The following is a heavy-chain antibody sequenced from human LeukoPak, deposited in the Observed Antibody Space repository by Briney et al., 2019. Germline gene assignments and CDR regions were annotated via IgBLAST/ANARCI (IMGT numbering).Heavy chain of an antibody. CDR2: FDPEDGET. D-gene: IGHD4-17*01. CDR3: AITYTVTPIKHGMDV. V-gene: IGHV1-24*01. CDR1: GYTLTELS. Sequence: ASVKVSCKVSGYTLTELSMHWVRQAPGKGLEWMGGFDPEDGETIYAQKFQGRVTMTEDTSTDTAYMELSSLRSEDTAVYYCAITYTVTPIKHGMDVWGQGTTVTVSS. J-gene: IGHJ6*02.